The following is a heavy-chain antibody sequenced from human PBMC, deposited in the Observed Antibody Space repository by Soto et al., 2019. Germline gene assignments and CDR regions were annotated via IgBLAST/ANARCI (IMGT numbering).Heavy chain of an antibody. D-gene: IGHD2-2*01. Sequence: XPVKLSCKASGYPFTGYHMHWVRQAHGQGLEWMGWINPNSGGTNYAQKFQCRVTMTRDTSISTAYMELSRLRSDDTAVYYCARLYCSSTSCWYWGQGTLVIVSS. CDR3: ARLYCSSTSCWY. CDR2: INPNSGGT. V-gene: IGHV1-2*02. J-gene: IGHJ4*02. CDR1: GYPFTGYH.